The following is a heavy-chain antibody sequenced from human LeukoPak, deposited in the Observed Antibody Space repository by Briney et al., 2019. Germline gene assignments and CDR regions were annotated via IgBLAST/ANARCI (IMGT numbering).Heavy chain of an antibody. CDR2: ISYDGSNK. V-gene: IGHV3-30*03. CDR3: ARVDIGMAKPYDY. D-gene: IGHD5-18*01. J-gene: IGHJ4*02. CDR1: GFTFDDYG. Sequence: GGSLRLSCAASGFTFDDYGMHWVRQAPGKGLEWVAVISYDGSNKYYADSVKGRFTISRDNSKNTLDLQMNSLRDEDTAVYYCARVDIGMAKPYDYWGQGILVTVSS.